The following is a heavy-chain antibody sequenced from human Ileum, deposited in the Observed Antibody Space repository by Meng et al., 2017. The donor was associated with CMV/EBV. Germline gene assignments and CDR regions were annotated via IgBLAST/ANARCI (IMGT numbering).Heavy chain of an antibody. J-gene: IGHJ4*02. Sequence: GESLKISCAASGFTFSGYSMNWVRQTPGRGLEWVSSINSDSGYTYYADSVKGRFTISRDNARNSLYLQMNSLTDEDTAIYYCTRDSVTRWHDFDYWGQGTLVTVSS. CDR1: GFTFSGYS. V-gene: IGHV3-21*04. CDR2: INSDSGYT. CDR3: TRDSVTRWHDFDY. D-gene: IGHD4-23*01.